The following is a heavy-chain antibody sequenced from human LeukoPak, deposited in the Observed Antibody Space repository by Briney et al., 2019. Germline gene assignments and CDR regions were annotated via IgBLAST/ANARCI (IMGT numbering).Heavy chain of an antibody. CDR2: ISAYNGNT. J-gene: IGHJ6*02. V-gene: IGHV1-18*01. D-gene: IGHD2-2*01. CDR1: GYTFTSYG. CDR3: AREGAVVVVPAADNYYYYYGMDV. Sequence: GASVKVSCKASGYTFTSYGISWVRQAPGQGLEWMGWISAYNGNTNYAQKLQGRVTMTTDTSTSTAYMELRSLRSDDTAVYYCAREGAVVVVPAADNYYYYYGMDVWGQGTTVTVPS.